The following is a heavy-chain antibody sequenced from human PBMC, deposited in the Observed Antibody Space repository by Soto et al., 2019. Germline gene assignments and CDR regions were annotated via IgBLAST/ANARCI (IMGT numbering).Heavy chain of an antibody. CDR3: ARSLNWLFDY. J-gene: IGHJ4*02. CDR1: GYSFTDYG. CDR2: ISAHNANT. Sequence: QVQLVQSGAEVRKPGASVKVSCKASGYSFTDYGVIWVRQAPGQGLEWMGWISAHNANTHYAQDLQGRVTLTTDSSTSTGYMELRSLRSDDTAVYYCARSLNWLFDYWGQGTLVTVSS. D-gene: IGHD3-3*01. V-gene: IGHV1-18*04.